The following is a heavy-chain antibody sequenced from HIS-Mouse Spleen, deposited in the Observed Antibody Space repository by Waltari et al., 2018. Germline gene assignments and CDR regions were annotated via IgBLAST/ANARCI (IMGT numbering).Heavy chain of an antibody. CDR1: GGSISSSSYY. J-gene: IGHJ2*01. D-gene: IGHD6-13*01. CDR2: IYYSGST. V-gene: IGHV4-39*07. CDR3: AREIPYSSSWYDWYFDL. Sequence: QLQLQESGPGLVKPSETLSLTCTVSGGSISSSSYYWGWIGHPPGKGLEWIGCIYYSGSTSYNPSLKSRVTISVDTSKNQFSLKLSSVTAADTAVYYCAREIPYSSSWYDWYFDLWGRGTLVTVSS.